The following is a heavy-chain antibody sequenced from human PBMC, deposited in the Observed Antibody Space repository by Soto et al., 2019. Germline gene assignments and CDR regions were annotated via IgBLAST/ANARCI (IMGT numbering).Heavy chain of an antibody. CDR2: IKQDGSEK. V-gene: IGHV3-7*03. J-gene: IGHJ4*02. CDR3: ARDRQYYDSSGYPHY. D-gene: IGHD3-22*01. Sequence: VGSLRLSCAASGFTFSSYWMSWVRQAPGKGLEWVANIKQDGSEKYYVDSVKGRFTISRDNAKNSLYLQMNSLRAEDTAVYYCARDRQYYDSSGYPHYRGQGTLVTVSS. CDR1: GFTFSSYW.